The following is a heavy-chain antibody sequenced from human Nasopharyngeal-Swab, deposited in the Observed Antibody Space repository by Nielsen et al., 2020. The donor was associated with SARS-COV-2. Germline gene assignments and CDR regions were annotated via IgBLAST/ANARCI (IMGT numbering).Heavy chain of an antibody. Sequence: SETLSLTCTVSGCSISSGGYYWSWIRQPPGKGLEWICYIYYSGSTYYNPSLKTRVTISVDTSKNQFSLKLSSVTAADTAVYYCARANRSGIFGVVLNFDYWGQGTLVTVSS. J-gene: IGHJ4*02. D-gene: IGHD3-3*01. CDR1: GCSISSGGYY. V-gene: IGHV4-31*03. CDR3: ARANRSGIFGVVLNFDY. CDR2: IYYSGST.